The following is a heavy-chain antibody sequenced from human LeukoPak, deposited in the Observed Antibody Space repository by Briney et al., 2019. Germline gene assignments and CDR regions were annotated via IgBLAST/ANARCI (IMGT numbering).Heavy chain of an antibody. Sequence: ASETLSLTCAVTGGSFSNGDFCWIRLRQPPGKGLVSTSYINYSWSTYYNPSLRRRVIISVDTSTNQFSLKLSSVTAADTAVYYCARGGGYGFIFGWFDPWGQGTLVTVSS. CDR2: INYSWST. D-gene: IGHD5-12*01. CDR3: ARGGGYGFIFGWFDP. J-gene: IGHJ5*02. CDR1: GGSFSNGDFC. V-gene: IGHV4-30-4*08.